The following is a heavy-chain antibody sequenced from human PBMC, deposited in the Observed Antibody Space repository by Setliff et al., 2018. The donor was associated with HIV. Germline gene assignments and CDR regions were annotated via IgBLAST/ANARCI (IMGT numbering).Heavy chain of an antibody. CDR3: ARYVAYDEDDFEI. V-gene: IGHV4-34*01. Sequence: PSETLSLTCAVYGGSFSNYYWSWIRQPPGKGLEWIGEINYSGSTKYNPSLKSRVTMSVDTSKNQFSLKLNSVTAADTAVYYCARYVAYDEDDFEIWGQGTMVTVSS. CDR1: GGSFSNYY. J-gene: IGHJ3*02. CDR2: INYSGST. D-gene: IGHD3-16*01.